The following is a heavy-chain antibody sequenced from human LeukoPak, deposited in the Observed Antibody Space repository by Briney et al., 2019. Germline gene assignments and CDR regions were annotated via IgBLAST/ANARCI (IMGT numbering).Heavy chain of an antibody. CDR1: GFTFSNYA. D-gene: IGHD4-17*01. J-gene: IGHJ4*02. CDR2: ISGSGSSI. Sequence: GGSLRLSCAASGFTFSNYAVNWIRQAPEKGLRWVSVISGSGSSIYYTDSVKGRFTISRDNSKNTLYLQMNSLKTEDTAVYYCTTDPPLFTVTNFDYWGQGTLVTVSS. CDR3: TTDPPLFTVTNFDY. V-gene: IGHV3-23*01.